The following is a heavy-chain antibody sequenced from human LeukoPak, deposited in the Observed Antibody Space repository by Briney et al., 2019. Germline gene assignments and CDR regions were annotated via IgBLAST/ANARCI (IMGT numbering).Heavy chain of an antibody. CDR1: GFTFTSYD. CDR2: ISSSGGTI. CDR3: ARPPSITNPYCGLDV. Sequence: GGSLSLSCAASGFTFTSYDMNWVRQAPGKGLEWVSFISSSGGTIYYTDSVKGRFTISRDNAENSLYLQMNSLRAEDTAVYYCARPPSITNPYCGLDVWGQGTTVTVSS. D-gene: IGHD3-3*01. V-gene: IGHV3-48*03. J-gene: IGHJ6*02.